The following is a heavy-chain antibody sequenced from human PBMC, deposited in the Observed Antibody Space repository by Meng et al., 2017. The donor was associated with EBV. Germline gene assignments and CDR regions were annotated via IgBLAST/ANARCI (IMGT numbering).Heavy chain of an antibody. CDR2: LIPMSDAP. J-gene: IGHJ4*02. D-gene: IGHD3-10*01. CDR3: ASESGRGFTPDY. V-gene: IGHV1-69*01. Sequence: QVPLVKSGAEGKKPGSWVKVSCKTAGGTFRRDAISWVRQAPGQGLEWMGGLIPMSDAPHYAQKFQGRVTITADESTSTHYMDLSGLRSEDTAVYYCASESGRGFTPDYWGQGTLVTVSS. CDR1: GGTFRRDA.